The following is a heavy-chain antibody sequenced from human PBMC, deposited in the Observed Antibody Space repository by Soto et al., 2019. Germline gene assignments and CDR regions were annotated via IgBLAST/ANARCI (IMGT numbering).Heavy chain of an antibody. Sequence: GGSLRLSXAASGFTFSSYAMSWVRQAPGKGLEWVSAISGSGGSTYYADSVKGRFTISRDNSKNTLYLQMNSLRAEDTAVYYCAKDLGLWFGEFLWGQGTLVTVSS. D-gene: IGHD3-10*01. J-gene: IGHJ4*02. CDR3: AKDLGLWFGEFL. CDR1: GFTFSSYA. CDR2: ISGSGGST. V-gene: IGHV3-23*01.